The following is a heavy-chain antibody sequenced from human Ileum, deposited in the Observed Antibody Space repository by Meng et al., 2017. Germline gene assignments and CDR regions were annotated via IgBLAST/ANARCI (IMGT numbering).Heavy chain of an antibody. Sequence: QVQLQQWVAGMLRPSGTLSLTCAFYGGSFSHYDWNWIRQFPGKGLEWIGQINHSGSSNYNPSLSSRVTISADMSKSQSSLKLSSVTAADTAVYYCRLAYCIGDCGDYWGQGTLVTVSS. CDR2: INHSGSS. CDR1: GGSFSHYD. J-gene: IGHJ4*02. V-gene: IGHV4-34*01. CDR3: RLAYCIGDCGDY. D-gene: IGHD2-21*02.